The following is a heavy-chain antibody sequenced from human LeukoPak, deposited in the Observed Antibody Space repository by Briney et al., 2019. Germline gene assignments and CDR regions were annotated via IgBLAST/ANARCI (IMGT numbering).Heavy chain of an antibody. V-gene: IGHV3-30*18. J-gene: IGHJ4*02. CDR3: AKRPYIDY. CDR1: GFTFSSCG. Sequence: GGSLRLSCAASGFTFSSCGMHWVRQAPGKGLEWVAAISYDGSNKYYADSVKGRFTISRDNSKNTLYLQMNSLRAEDTAVYYCAKRPYIDYWGQGTLVTVSS. CDR2: ISYDGSNK.